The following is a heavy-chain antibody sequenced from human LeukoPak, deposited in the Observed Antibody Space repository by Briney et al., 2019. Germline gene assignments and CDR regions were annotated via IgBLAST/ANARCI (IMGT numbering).Heavy chain of an antibody. D-gene: IGHD3-10*01. J-gene: IGHJ4*02. CDR3: ARALLWFGEFPGGGY. CDR1: GFTFSSYA. Sequence: GGSLRLSCAASGFTFSSYAMSWVRQAPGKGLEWVAVISYDGSNKYYADSVKGRFTISRDNSKNTLYLQMNSLRAEDTAVYYCARALLWFGEFPGGGYWGQGTLVTVSS. V-gene: IGHV3-30*04. CDR2: ISYDGSNK.